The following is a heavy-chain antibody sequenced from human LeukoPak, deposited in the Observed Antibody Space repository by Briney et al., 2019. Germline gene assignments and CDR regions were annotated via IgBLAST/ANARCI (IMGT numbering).Heavy chain of an antibody. CDR1: GGTFSSYA. CDR3: ATHPWEHKNWYLDL. D-gene: IGHD1-26*01. V-gene: IGHV1-69*13. CDR2: IIPIFGTA. J-gene: IGHJ2*01. Sequence: SVKVSCKASGGTFSSYAISWVRQAPGQGLEWMGGIIPIFGTANYAQKFQGRVTITADESTSTAYMELSSLRSEDTAVYYCATHPWEHKNWYLDLWGRGTLVTVSS.